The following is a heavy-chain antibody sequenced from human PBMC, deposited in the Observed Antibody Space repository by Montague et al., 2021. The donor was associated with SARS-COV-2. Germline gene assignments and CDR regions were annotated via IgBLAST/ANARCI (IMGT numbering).Heavy chain of an antibody. CDR2: INHSGST. J-gene: IGHJ4*02. Sequence: ETLSLTCAVYGGSFSGYYWNWVRQPPGKGLEWIGEINHSGSTNYNPSLKSRVTMSVDTSKNQFSLKLSSVTAADTAVYYCARGARQGYGFRLGSFDSWGQGTLVTVSS. CDR3: ARGARQGYGFRLGSFDS. D-gene: IGHD3-10*01. CDR1: GGSFSGYY. V-gene: IGHV4-34*01.